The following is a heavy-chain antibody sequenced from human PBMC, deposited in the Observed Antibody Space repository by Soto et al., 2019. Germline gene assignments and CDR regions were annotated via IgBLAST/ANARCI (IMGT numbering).Heavy chain of an antibody. CDR2: ISGSSGIT. CDR1: GFTFSSSA. D-gene: IGHD6-19*01. V-gene: IGHV3-23*01. CDR3: ETRGRGAVAFDY. Sequence: DVQLLESGGWVVQPGGSLRLSWAASGFTFSSSAMSWVRQAPGKGLEWVSTISGSSGITYYADSVRGRFTISRDNSKNTLYLQTNCLRAEDTAVYDFETRGRGAVAFDYWGQGTLVTVSS. J-gene: IGHJ4*02.